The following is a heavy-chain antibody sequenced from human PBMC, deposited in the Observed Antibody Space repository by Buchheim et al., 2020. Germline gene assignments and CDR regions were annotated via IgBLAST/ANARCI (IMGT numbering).Heavy chain of an antibody. D-gene: IGHD2-2*01. V-gene: IGHV1-46*01. J-gene: IGHJ6*03. CDR3: ARDLRYCSSASCPRYMNV. CDR2: INPSGGST. Sequence: QVQLVQSGAEVKKPGASVKVSCKASGYTFTSYYMHWVRQAPGQGLEWMGIINPSGGSTTYAQKFQGRVTMTRDTSTRTVYMELSSLRSEDTAVYYCARDLRYCSSASCPRYMNVWGKGTT. CDR1: GYTFTSYY.